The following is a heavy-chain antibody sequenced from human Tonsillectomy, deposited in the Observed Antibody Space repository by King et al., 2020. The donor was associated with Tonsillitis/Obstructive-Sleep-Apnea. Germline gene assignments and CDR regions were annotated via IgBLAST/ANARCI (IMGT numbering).Heavy chain of an antibody. CDR2: ISYDGTNK. D-gene: IGHD5-18*01. CDR3: ARSADWAGDTAMGYGMDV. CDR1: GFTFSSYA. Sequence: VQLVESGGGVVQPARSLRLSCAASGFTFSSYAMHWVRQAPGKGLEWVAVISYDGTNKYYADSVKGRFTISRDNSKNTLYLQMNSLRTEDTAVYYCARSADWAGDTAMGYGMDVWGQGTTVTVSS. V-gene: IGHV3-30*04. J-gene: IGHJ6*02.